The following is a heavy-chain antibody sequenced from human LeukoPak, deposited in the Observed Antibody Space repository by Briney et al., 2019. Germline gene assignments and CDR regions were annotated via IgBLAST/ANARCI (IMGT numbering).Heavy chain of an antibody. CDR2: ISRYNTNT. CDR3: ARAHASASRGITIFGVDPYNWFDP. J-gene: IGHJ5*02. V-gene: IGHV1-18*01. D-gene: IGHD3-3*01. Sequence: ASVKVSCKASGYTFTSYGISWVRQAPGQGLEWMGWISRYNTNTNYAQKLQGRVTMTTDTSASTAYMELRSLRSDDTAVYYCARAHASASRGITIFGVDPYNWFDPWGQGTLVTVSS. CDR1: GYTFTSYG.